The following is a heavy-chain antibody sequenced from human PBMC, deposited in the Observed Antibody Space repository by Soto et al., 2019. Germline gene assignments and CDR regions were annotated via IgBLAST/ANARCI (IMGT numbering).Heavy chain of an antibody. CDR2: IIPLRGMG. CDR1: ARTFSSYS. D-gene: IGHD5-12*01. Sequence: SVKVSCKASARTFSSYSFSWVRQAPGQGLEWMGRIIPLRGMGNYAQKLQGRVTITADISTSTGYMEMSNRKSEDTAVFYCSRDKADSGYVGDAHKSFDPWRQGTRVSVSA. V-gene: IGHV1-69*04. J-gene: IGHJ5*02. CDR3: SRDKADSGYVGDAHKSFDP.